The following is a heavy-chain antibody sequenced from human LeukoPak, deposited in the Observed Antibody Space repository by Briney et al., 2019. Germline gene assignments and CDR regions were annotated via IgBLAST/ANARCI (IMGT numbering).Heavy chain of an antibody. CDR2: ISSSGSTI. J-gene: IGHJ4*02. D-gene: IGHD6-19*01. CDR1: GFTVNSEY. V-gene: IGHV3-11*04. CDR3: ARVIRRGWYGRQDY. Sequence: GGSLRLSCVASGFTVNSEYMSWIRQAPGKGLEWVSYISSSGSTIYYADSVKGRFTISRDNAKNSLYLQMNSLRAEDTAVYYCARVIRRGWYGRQDYWGQGTLVTVSS.